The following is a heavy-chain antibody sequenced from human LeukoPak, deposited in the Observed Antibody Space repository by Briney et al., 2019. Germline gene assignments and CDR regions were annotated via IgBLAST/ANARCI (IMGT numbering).Heavy chain of an antibody. CDR3: AKNGDRGAYCSGGTCYPYYHYYMDV. V-gene: IGHV3-23*01. Sequence: GGSLRLSCAASGFTFSDYYMSWVRQAPGRGLEWVSAISTTGGTTYYADSVRGRFTISRDNSRNTLYLQINSLRAEDTAIYYCAKNGDRGAYCSGGTCYPYYHYYMDVWGKGTTVTVSS. D-gene: IGHD2-15*01. CDR1: GFTFSDYY. CDR2: ISTTGGTT. J-gene: IGHJ6*03.